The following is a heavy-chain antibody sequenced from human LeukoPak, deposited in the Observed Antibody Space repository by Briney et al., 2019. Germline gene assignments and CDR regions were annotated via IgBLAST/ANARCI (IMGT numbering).Heavy chain of an antibody. CDR3: ARGPAYDYVWGSYRPWGWFDP. CDR1: GGSISSYY. D-gene: IGHD3-16*02. V-gene: IGHV4-59*12. Sequence: SETLSLTCTVSGGSISSYYWSWIRQPPGKGLEWIGYIYYSGSTNYNPSLKSRVTISVDTSKNQFSLKLSSVTAADTAVYYCARGPAYDYVWGSYRPWGWFDPWGQGTLVTVSS. J-gene: IGHJ5*02. CDR2: IYYSGST.